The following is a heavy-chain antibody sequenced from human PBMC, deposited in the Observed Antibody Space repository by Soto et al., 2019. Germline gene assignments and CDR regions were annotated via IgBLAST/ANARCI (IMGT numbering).Heavy chain of an antibody. Sequence: EVQLVESGGGLVQPGGSLRLSCVASGFTFSKFWMSWVRQAPGKGLEWVATIKQDGSEKYYVDSVKGRFTISRDNAKNSLFLQMNYLRADDTAVYYCASRYLEYCTSATCSAPYDYWGQGTLVTVSS. CDR1: GFTFSKFW. CDR2: IKQDGSEK. V-gene: IGHV3-7*05. D-gene: IGHD2-2*01. CDR3: ASRYLEYCTSATCSAPYDY. J-gene: IGHJ4*02.